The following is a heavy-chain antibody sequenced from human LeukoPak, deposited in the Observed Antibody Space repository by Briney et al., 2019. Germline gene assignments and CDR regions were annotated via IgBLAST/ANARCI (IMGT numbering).Heavy chain of an antibody. J-gene: IGHJ6*03. CDR2: IYYSGST. D-gene: IGHD3/OR15-3a*01. CDR3: ARHLTRRTGNTNRGRYYYYMDV. CDR1: GGSISSSSYY. V-gene: IGHV4-39*01. Sequence: PSETLSLTCTVSGGSISSSSYYWGWIRQPPGKGLEWIGSIYYSGSTYYNPSLKSRVTISVDTSKNQFSLKLSSVTAADTAVYYCARHLTRRTGNTNRGRYYYYMDVWGKGTTVTVSS.